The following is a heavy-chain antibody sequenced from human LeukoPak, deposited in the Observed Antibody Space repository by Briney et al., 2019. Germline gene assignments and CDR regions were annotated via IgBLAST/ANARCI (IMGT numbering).Heavy chain of an antibody. CDR3: ARSSSDGYHLFDY. J-gene: IGHJ4*02. D-gene: IGHD6-25*01. CDR1: GFSFSGST. Sequence: GGSLRLSCATSGFSFSGSTMHWVRQAPGKGLEWLGHIRSKRDNYATVYAASVEGRFTISRDDSKTSVSLQMSSLKTEDTAMYYCARSSSDGYHLFDYWGQGTVVTVSS. CDR2: IRSKRDNYAT. V-gene: IGHV3-73*01.